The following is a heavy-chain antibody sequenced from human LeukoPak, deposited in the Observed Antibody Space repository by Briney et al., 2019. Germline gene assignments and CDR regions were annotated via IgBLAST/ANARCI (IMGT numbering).Heavy chain of an antibody. V-gene: IGHV1-3*01. CDR2: INAGNGNT. Sequence: ASVKVSCKASGGTFSSYAISWVRQAPGQRLEWMGWINAGNGNTKYSQKFQGRVTITRDTSASTAYMELSSLRSEDTAVYYCARSSYYDFWSGYYAGFDPWGQGTLVTVSS. CDR3: ARSSYYDFWSGYYAGFDP. CDR1: GGTFSSYA. J-gene: IGHJ5*02. D-gene: IGHD3-3*01.